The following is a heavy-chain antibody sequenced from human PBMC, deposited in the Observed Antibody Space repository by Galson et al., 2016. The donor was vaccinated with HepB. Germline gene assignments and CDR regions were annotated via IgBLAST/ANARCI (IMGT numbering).Heavy chain of an antibody. D-gene: IGHD6-6*01. V-gene: IGHV4-59*01. CDR3: AESDYSSSFVDY. J-gene: IGHJ4*02. CDR2: IYDSGYT. Sequence: SETLSLTCTVSGGSINNYYWSWIRQPPGKGLEWIGYIYDSGYTNYNPSLKSRVTISVDTSKNQFSLKLSSVTAADTAVYYCAESDYSSSFVDYWGQGTLVTVSS. CDR1: GGSINNYY.